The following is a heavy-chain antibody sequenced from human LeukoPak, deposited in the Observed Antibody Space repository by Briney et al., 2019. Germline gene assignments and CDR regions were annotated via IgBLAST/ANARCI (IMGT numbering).Heavy chain of an antibody. D-gene: IGHD6-19*01. CDR1: GFAFSSYS. CDR2: ISSSSSYI. V-gene: IGHV3-21*01. CDR3: ARAGGYSSGWYHY. J-gene: IGHJ4*02. Sequence: GGSLRLSCAASGFAFSSYSMNWVRQAPGKGLEWVSSISSSSSYIYYADSVKGRFTISRDNAKNSLYLQMNSLRAEDTAVYYCARAGGYSSGWYHYWGQGTLVTVSS.